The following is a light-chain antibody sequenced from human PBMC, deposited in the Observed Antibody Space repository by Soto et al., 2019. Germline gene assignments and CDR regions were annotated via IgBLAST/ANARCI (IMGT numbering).Light chain of an antibody. V-gene: IGKV3-11*01. CDR3: QQYINWPIT. CDR2: DVS. CDR1: QSVSIY. J-gene: IGKJ5*01. Sequence: EVVLTQSPSTLSLSPGERATLSCRASQSVSIYLAWYQQKPGQAPRLLIYDVSTRATGIPDRFSGSGSGTDFTLTFSSLEPEDFALYYCQQYINWPITFGQGTRLEIK.